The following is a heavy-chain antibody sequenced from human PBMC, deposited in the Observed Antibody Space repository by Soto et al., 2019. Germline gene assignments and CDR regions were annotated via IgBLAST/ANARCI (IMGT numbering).Heavy chain of an antibody. CDR1: GGSISNYY. V-gene: IGHV4-59*01. CDR2: IHYSGST. CDR3: ARQHTGYSSSWYQPFDP. J-gene: IGHJ5*02. D-gene: IGHD6-13*01. Sequence: SETLSLTCSVSGGSISNYYWIWIRQPPGKGLEWIGYIHYSGSTKYNPSLKSRVTISVDTSKNQFSLKLRSVTAADTAVYYCARQHTGYSSSWYQPFDPWGQGTLVTVSS.